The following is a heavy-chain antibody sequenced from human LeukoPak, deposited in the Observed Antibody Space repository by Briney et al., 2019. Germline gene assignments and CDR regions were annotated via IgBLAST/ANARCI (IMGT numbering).Heavy chain of an antibody. CDR1: GFIFNKAW. J-gene: IGHJ4*02. CDR2: IKSKNDGETT. V-gene: IGHV3-15*01. D-gene: IGHD2-15*01. CDR3: TPVMVEDRGF. Sequence: GGSLRLSCVASGFIFNKAWMNWVRQAPGKGPEWVGRIKSKNDGETTDYGAPVKGRFTISRDDSKNTLYLQMNSLKTDDTAIYYCTPVMVEDRGFWGQGTLVTVSS.